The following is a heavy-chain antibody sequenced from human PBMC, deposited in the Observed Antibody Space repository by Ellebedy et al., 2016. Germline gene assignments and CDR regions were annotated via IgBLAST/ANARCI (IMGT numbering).Heavy chain of an antibody. D-gene: IGHD1-14*01. Sequence: ASVKVSCXASGYTFSNYGITWVRQAPGQGLEWMGWINTDNGDTKYSQKFQDRVTITRDTSATTAYMELSSLRSEDTAVYYCALQESEDFSFYFDDWGQGTLVTVSS. CDR1: GYTFSNYG. CDR2: INTDNGDT. CDR3: ALQESEDFSFYFDD. V-gene: IGHV1-3*04. J-gene: IGHJ4*02.